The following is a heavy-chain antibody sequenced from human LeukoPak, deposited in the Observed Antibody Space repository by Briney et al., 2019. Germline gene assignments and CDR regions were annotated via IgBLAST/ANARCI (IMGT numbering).Heavy chain of an antibody. D-gene: IGHD2-2*01. J-gene: IGHJ4*02. CDR1: GYTFTSYG. V-gene: IGHV1-18*01. CDR3: ARGGGGYCSSTSCYSPDY. CDR2: ISAYNGNT. Sequence: ASVKVSCKASGYTFTSYGISWVRQAPGQGLEWMGWISAYNGNTNYAQKLQGRVTMTTDTSTSTAYMVLRSLRSDDTAVYYCARGGGGYCSSTSCYSPDYWGQGTLVTVSS.